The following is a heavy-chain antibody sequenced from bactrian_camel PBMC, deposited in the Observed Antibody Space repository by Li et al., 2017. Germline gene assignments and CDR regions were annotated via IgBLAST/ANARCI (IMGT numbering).Heavy chain of an antibody. D-gene: IGHD6*01. V-gene: IGHV3-1*01. CDR3: VRDRGLAVPAGSFDY. CDR2: ISSSGGST. J-gene: IGHJ6*01. Sequence: VQLVESGGGLVQPGGSLRLACRGSGFTFRDYGMSWVRQVPGKGLEWVSLISSSGGSTLYADSVKGRFTISRDNAKNTINLELNSLKIEDTAMYYCVRDRGLAVPAGSFDYWAQGTQVTVS. CDR1: GFTFRDYG.